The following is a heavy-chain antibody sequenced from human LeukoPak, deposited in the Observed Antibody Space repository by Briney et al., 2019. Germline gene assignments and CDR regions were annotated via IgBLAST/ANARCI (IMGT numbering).Heavy chain of an antibody. CDR1: GFTFSSYW. CDR3: TRRAAALDAFDI. J-gene: IGHJ3*02. Sequence: PGGSLRLSCAASGFTFSSYWVHWVRQAPGKGLVWVSRIKSDGSSTTYADSVKGRFTTSRDNAKNTLYLQMNSLRAEDTAVYYCTRRAAALDAFDIWGQGTMVTVSS. D-gene: IGHD6-13*01. CDR2: IKSDGSST. V-gene: IGHV3-74*01.